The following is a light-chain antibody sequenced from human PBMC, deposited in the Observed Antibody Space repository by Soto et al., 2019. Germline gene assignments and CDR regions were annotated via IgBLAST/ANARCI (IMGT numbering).Light chain of an antibody. Sequence: EVVLTQSPGTLSLSPGERATLSCRASQSVSSRYLAWYQQKPGQAPSLLIYGASTRAAAIPDRFSGGESGTDFTLTISRLEPEDFAVYYCQQYGTSPTFGQGTKLEIK. J-gene: IGKJ2*01. CDR2: GAS. CDR3: QQYGTSPT. V-gene: IGKV3-20*01. CDR1: QSVSSRY.